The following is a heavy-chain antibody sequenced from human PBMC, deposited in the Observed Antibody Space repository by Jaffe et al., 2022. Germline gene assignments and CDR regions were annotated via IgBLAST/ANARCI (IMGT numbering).Heavy chain of an antibody. CDR2: IKSKTDGGTT. V-gene: IGHV3-15*01. J-gene: IGHJ3*02. Sequence: EVQLVESGGGLVKPGGSLRLSCAASGFTFSNAWMSWVRQAPGKGLEWVGRIKSKTDGGTTDYAAPVKGRFTISRDDSKNTLYLQMNSLKTEDTAVYYCTTDDWNLPQNDYGDYEDAFDIWGQGTMVTVSS. CDR1: GFTFSNAW. D-gene: IGHD4-17*01. CDR3: TTDDWNLPQNDYGDYEDAFDI.